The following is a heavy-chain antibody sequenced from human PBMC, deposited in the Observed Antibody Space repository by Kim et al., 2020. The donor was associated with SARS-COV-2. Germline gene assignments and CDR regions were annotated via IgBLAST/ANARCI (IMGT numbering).Heavy chain of an antibody. V-gene: IGHV3-15*01. CDR3: TTVSMR. J-gene: IGHJ4*02. Sequence: GGSLRLSCAVSGISFSDAWFNWVRQSPGKGLEWVGRIKSKTDGGTADLAAPVKGRFAISRDDSKNTLYLLMNDVKTDDAAMYYCTTVSMRWGQGTLVTVS. D-gene: IGHD2-2*01. CDR2: IKSKTDGGTA. CDR1: GISFSDAW.